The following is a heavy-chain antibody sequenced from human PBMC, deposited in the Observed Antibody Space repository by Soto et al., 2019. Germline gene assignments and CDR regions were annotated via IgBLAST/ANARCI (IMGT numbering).Heavy chain of an antibody. V-gene: IGHV1-69*01. D-gene: IGHD5-18*01. CDR2: IIPIFGTA. CDR1: GGTFSSSA. Sequence: QVQLVQSGAEVKKPGSSVKVSCKASGGTFSSSAISWVRQAPGQGLEWMGGIIPIFGTANYAQKLQGRVTITADESTSTAYMELSSLRSEDTAEYYCAREGAHNPGYSYGHYWGQGTLVTVSS. J-gene: IGHJ4*02. CDR3: AREGAHNPGYSYGHY.